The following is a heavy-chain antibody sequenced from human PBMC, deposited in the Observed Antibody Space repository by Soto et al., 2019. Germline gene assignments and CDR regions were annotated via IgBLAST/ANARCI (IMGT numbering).Heavy chain of an antibody. CDR2: IIPMLGTA. V-gene: IGHV1-69*01. CDR3: ATSRSYSSSWYGRYFDY. D-gene: IGHD6-13*01. J-gene: IGHJ4*02. CDR1: GGTFSSYA. Sequence: QVQLVQSGAEVKKPGSSVKVSCKASGGTFSSYAITWVRQAPEEGLEWMGGIIPMLGTANYAQRFQGRVTISADDSTSTAYMEMISLRSEDTAVYYCATSRSYSSSWYGRYFDYWGQGTLVTVSS.